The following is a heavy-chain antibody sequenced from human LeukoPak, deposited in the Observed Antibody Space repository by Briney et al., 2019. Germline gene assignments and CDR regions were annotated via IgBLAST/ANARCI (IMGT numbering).Heavy chain of an antibody. Sequence: PGGSLRLSCAGSGIRFSDYSMSWVRQAPGKGLEWVSTIYYGDGYTYYADSVKGRFTISRDNSKNTLYLQMNSLRAEDTAVYYCAKDRTPTYYYDSSGYYSGFDYWGQGTLVTVSS. J-gene: IGHJ4*02. D-gene: IGHD3-22*01. V-gene: IGHV3-23*01. CDR1: GIRFSDYS. CDR3: AKDRTPTYYYDSSGYYSGFDY. CDR2: IYYGDGYT.